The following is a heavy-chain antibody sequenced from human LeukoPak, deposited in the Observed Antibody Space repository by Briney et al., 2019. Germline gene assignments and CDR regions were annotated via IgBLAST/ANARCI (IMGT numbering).Heavy chain of an antibody. V-gene: IGHV1-8*01. CDR3: ARVDYYDSSGNRFDP. CDR1: GYTFTTYN. CDR2: MNPNSGNT. Sequence: ASVKVSCKASGYTFTTYNIDWVRQATGQGLEWMGWMNPNSGNTGYAQKFQGRVTMTRNTSISTAYMELSSLRSEDTAVYYCARVDYYDSSGNRFDPWGQGTLVTVSS. D-gene: IGHD3-22*01. J-gene: IGHJ5*02.